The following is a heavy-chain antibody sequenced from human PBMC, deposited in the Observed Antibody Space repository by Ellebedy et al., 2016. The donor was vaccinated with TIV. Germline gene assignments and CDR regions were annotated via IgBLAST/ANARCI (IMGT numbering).Heavy chain of an antibody. Sequence: MPSETLSLTCTVTGGAISSNTYYLAWIRQPPGKGLEWNGRINYSGTTSYNASLKSRIAITVDMSKNQFSLILSSVTAADTAVYYCAKLAFSWGSWFDSWGQGTLVTVSS. CDR3: AKLAFSWGSWFDS. J-gene: IGHJ5*01. CDR2: INYSGTT. D-gene: IGHD2/OR15-2a*01. CDR1: GGAISSNTYY. V-gene: IGHV4-39*01.